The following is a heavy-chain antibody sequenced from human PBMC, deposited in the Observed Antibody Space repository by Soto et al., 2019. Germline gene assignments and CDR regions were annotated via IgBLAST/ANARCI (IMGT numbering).Heavy chain of an antibody. CDR1: GGSISSSY. Sequence: PSETLSLTCTVSGGSISSSYWSWIRQPPGKGLDWIGHIYYSGSTDYNPSLKSRVTISVDTSKNQFSLKLSSVTAADTAVYYCAKASLSGYDHFDYWGQGTLVTVSS. CDR2: IYYSGST. D-gene: IGHD5-12*01. J-gene: IGHJ4*02. V-gene: IGHV4-59*01. CDR3: AKASLSGYDHFDY.